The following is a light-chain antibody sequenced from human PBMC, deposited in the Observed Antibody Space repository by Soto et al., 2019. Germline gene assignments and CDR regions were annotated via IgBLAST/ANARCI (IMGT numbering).Light chain of an antibody. V-gene: IGKV3-11*01. J-gene: IGKJ4*01. CDR1: QDVGKF. Sequence: EVVLTQSPDTLSLSPGERATLSCRASQDVGKFLVWYQQKPGLSPSLVIYETSKRATDIPDRLSGSGSGTDFTLTINHLEPEDVGVYYCQQRNNWPLTFGGGTKVELK. CDR2: ETS. CDR3: QQRNNWPLT.